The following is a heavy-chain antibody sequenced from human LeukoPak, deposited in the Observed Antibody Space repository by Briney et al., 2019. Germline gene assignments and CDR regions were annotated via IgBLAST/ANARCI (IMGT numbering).Heavy chain of an antibody. CDR2: INPNSGGT. CDR3: ARGGGYYYDSSGNFDY. V-gene: IGHV1-2*02. D-gene: IGHD3-22*01. CDR1: GYTFTGYD. Sequence: ASVKVSCKASGYTFTGYDMHWVRQAPGQGLEWMGWINPNSGGTNYAQKFQGRVTMTRDTSISTAYMELSRLRSDDTAVYYCARGGGYYYDSSGNFDYWGQGTLVTVSS. J-gene: IGHJ4*02.